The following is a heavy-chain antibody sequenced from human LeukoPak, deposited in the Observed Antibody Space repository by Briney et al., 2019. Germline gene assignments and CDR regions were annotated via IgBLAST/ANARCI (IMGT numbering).Heavy chain of an antibody. Sequence: HPGGSLRLSCAVSGFTFSSYAMSWVRQAPGKGLEWVSYISGSGSRIFYADSVKGRFTISRDNAKNSVYLEMNSLRVEDMGVYYCVREYPDNGDGWGYWGQGTLVTVSS. V-gene: IGHV3-48*03. D-gene: IGHD1-1*01. CDR2: ISGSGSRI. CDR3: VREYPDNGDGWGY. CDR1: GFTFSSYA. J-gene: IGHJ4*02.